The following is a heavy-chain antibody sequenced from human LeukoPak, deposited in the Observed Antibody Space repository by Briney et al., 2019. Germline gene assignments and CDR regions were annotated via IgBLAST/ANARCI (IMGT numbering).Heavy chain of an antibody. CDR2: ISAYNGNT. D-gene: IGHD3-10*01. CDR3: ARDRNYYGSGDY. CDR1: GYTFTSYG. V-gene: IGHV1-18*01. J-gene: IGHJ4*02. Sequence: GASVKVSCKASGYTFTSYGISWVRQAPGQGLEWMGWISAYNGNTNYAQKLQGRVTMTTDTSTSTDYMELRSLRSDDTAVYYCARDRNYYGSGDYWGQGTLVTVSS.